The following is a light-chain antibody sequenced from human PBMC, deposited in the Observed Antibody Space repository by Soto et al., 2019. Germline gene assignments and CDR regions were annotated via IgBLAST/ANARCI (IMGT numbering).Light chain of an antibody. J-gene: IGKJ5*01. CDR3: QQYNNWSPIT. Sequence: EIVMTQSPATLSVSPGERATLSCRASQSVSSNLAWYQQKPGQAPRLLIYGASTRATAIPARFSGSGSGREFTLTISSMQSEDFAVYYCQQYNNWSPITFGQGTRLEIK. CDR1: QSVSSN. CDR2: GAS. V-gene: IGKV3-15*01.